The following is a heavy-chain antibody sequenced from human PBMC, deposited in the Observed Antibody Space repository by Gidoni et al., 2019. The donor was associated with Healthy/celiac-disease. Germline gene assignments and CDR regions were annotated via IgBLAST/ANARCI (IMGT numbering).Heavy chain of an antibody. Sequence: EVQLVESGGGLVQPGGSLRLSCAASGFTFSSYSMNGVGQAPGKGLGWVSYISSSSSTIYYADSVKGRFTISRDNAKNSLYLQMNSLRAEDTAVYYCASEHYDSSGYEQDYWGQGTLVTVSS. CDR2: ISSSSSTI. D-gene: IGHD3-22*01. CDR3: ASEHYDSSGYEQDY. V-gene: IGHV3-48*01. CDR1: GFTFSSYS. J-gene: IGHJ4*02.